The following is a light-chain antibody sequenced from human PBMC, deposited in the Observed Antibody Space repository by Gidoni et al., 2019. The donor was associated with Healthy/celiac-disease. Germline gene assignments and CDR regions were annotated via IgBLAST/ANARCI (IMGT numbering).Light chain of an antibody. J-gene: IGLJ2*01. CDR2: KDS. CDR3: QSADSSGTYVV. V-gene: IGLV3-25*02. CDR1: ALPKQY. Sequence: SYELTQPPSVPVSPGQTARITCPGDALPKQYAYWYQQKPGQAPVLVIYKDSERPSGIPERFSGSSSGTTVTLTISGVQAEDEADYYCQSADSSGTYVVFGGGTKLTVL.